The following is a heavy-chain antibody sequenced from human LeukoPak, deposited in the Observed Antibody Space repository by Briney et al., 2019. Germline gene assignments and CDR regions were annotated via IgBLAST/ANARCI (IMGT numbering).Heavy chain of an antibody. Sequence: GGSLRLSCAASGFTFSSYWMHWVCQAPGKGLVWVSRITSDGSSTSYAESVKGRFTVSRDNAKNTLYLQMNSLRAEDTAVYYCAREWSGYDYADSWGQGTLVTVSS. D-gene: IGHD5-12*01. CDR3: AREWSGYDYADS. J-gene: IGHJ4*02. CDR2: ITSDGSST. V-gene: IGHV3-74*01. CDR1: GFTFSSYW.